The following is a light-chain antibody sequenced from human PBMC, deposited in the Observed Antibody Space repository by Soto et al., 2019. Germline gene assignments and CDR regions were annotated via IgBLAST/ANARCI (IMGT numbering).Light chain of an antibody. J-gene: IGKJ3*01. CDR3: QQYNNWPLT. CDR2: AAS. CDR1: QSVSSN. V-gene: IGKV3-15*01. Sequence: EIVMTQSPATLSVSPGERATLSCRASQSVSSNLAWYQQRPGQAPRLLIYAASTRATGIPARFSGSGSGTEFTLTISSLQSEDFAVYYWQQYNNWPLTFGPGTKVDIK.